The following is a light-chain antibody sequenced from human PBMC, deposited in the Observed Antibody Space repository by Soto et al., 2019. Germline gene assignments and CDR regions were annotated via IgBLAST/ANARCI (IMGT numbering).Light chain of an antibody. J-gene: IGKJ2*01. V-gene: IGKV3-20*01. CDR2: DVF. CDR1: QSVSSSH. CDR3: QHYGSSVYT. Sequence: EIVLTQSPGTLSLSPGERATLSCRASQSVSSSHLAWYQQKAGQAPRLLIYDVFSRATGIPDRFSGSGSGADFTLTISRLEPEDFAVYYCQHYGSSVYTFGQGTKLEIK.